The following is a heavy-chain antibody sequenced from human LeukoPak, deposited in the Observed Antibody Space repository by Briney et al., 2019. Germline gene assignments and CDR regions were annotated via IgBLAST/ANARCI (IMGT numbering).Heavy chain of an antibody. CDR1: GFTFSSYS. Sequence: GGSLRLSCAASGFTFSSYSMNWVRQAPGKGLECVSSISSSSSYIHYADSVKGRFTISRDNAKNTLYLQMNSLRAEDTALYYCARVGDGDSFDYWGQGTLVTVSS. V-gene: IGHV3-21*01. J-gene: IGHJ4*02. D-gene: IGHD3-10*01. CDR3: ARVGDGDSFDY. CDR2: ISSSSSYI.